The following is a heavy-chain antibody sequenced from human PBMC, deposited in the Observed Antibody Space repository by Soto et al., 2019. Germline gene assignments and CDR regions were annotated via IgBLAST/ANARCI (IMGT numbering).Heavy chain of an antibody. J-gene: IGHJ4*02. CDR3: ATDPVSYGYGGFNY. D-gene: IGHD5-18*01. CDR2: FIPDDGET. Sequence: ASVKVSCKASGGTFSTYSINWVRQAPGKGLEWMGGFIPDDGETNYAQKFQGRVTMTEDTSTDTAYMELSSLRSEDTAVYYCATDPVSYGYGGFNYWGQGTLVTVSS. V-gene: IGHV1-24*01. CDR1: GGTFSTYS.